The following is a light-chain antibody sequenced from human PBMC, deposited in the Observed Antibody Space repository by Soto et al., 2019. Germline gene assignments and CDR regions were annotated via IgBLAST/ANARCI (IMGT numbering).Light chain of an antibody. CDR1: QGISSY. J-gene: IGKJ3*01. CDR2: AGS. CDR3: QQLNSYPPA. V-gene: IGKV1-9*01. Sequence: DIQLTQSPSFLSASVGDRVTITCRASQGISSYLSWYQQKPGKAPKLLIYAGSTLQSGVPSRFSGRGSGTEFTLTIRSLQPEDFATYYCQQLNSYPPAFGPGTKVDIK.